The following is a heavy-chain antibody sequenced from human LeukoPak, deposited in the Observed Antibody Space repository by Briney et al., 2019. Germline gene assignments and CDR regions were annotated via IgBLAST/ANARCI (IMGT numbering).Heavy chain of an antibody. CDR2: IIPIFGTA. CDR1: GGTFSSYA. D-gene: IGHD5-18*01. CDR3: ARSRPQLWLLGWFDP. Sequence: SVKVSCKASGGTFSSYAISWVRQAPGQGLEWMGRIIPIFGTANYAQKFQGRVTITTDESTSTAYMELSSLRSEDTAVYYCARSRPQLWLLGWFDPWGQGTLVTVSS. J-gene: IGHJ5*02. V-gene: IGHV1-69*05.